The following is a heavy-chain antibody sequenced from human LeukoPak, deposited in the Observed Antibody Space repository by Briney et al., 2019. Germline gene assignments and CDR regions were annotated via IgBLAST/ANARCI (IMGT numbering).Heavy chain of an antibody. V-gene: IGHV3-21*01. CDR3: AREFRDGYNFPFDY. D-gene: IGHD5-24*01. CDR2: ISSSSSYI. J-gene: IGHJ4*02. Sequence: PGGSLRLSCAASGFTFSSYSMNWVRQAPGKGLECVSSISSSSSYIYYADSVKGRFTISRDNAKNSLYLQMNSLRAEDTAVYYCAREFRDGYNFPFDYWGQGTLVTVSS. CDR1: GFTFSSYS.